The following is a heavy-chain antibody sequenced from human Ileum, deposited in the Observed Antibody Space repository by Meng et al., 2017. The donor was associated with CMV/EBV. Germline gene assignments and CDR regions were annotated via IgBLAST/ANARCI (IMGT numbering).Heavy chain of an antibody. Sequence: GSLRLSCTVSGGSIRSSNFYWGWIRQPPGKGLDWIGNIYYGGNTYYNPSLKSRVTISLDTSKTQFSLELSSVTAADTAVYYCARVAILDAFDMWGQGTMVTVSS. CDR3: ARVAILDAFDM. V-gene: IGHV4-39*07. CDR1: GGSIRSSNFY. CDR2: IYYGGNT. D-gene: IGHD3-3*01. J-gene: IGHJ3*02.